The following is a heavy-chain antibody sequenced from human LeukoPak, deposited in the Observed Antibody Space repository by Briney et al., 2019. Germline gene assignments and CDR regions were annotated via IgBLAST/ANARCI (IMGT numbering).Heavy chain of an antibody. CDR3: AKYSYGSGTSFDP. D-gene: IGHD3-10*01. Sequence: PGGSLRLSCAASGFTFSSYSMNWVRQAPGKGLEWVSSISSSSSYIYYADSVKGRFTISRDNAKNSLYLQMNSLRAEDTAVYYCAKYSYGSGTSFDPWGQGTLVTVSS. CDR1: GFTFSSYS. J-gene: IGHJ5*02. CDR2: ISSSSSYI. V-gene: IGHV3-21*01.